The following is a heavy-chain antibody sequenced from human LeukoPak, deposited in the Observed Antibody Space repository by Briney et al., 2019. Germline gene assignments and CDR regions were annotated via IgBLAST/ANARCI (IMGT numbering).Heavy chain of an antibody. CDR3: AKHAGVSSAWLSHFDY. Sequence: GGSLRLSCAASGFTCSNYAMSWVRQAPGKGLEWVSGISATGGSTYYADSVKGQFAISRDNSKNTLSLQMNNLRADDTAVYYCAKHAGVSSAWLSHFDYWGQGTLVTVSS. CDR1: GFTCSNYA. V-gene: IGHV3-23*01. D-gene: IGHD6-19*01. J-gene: IGHJ4*02. CDR2: ISATGGST.